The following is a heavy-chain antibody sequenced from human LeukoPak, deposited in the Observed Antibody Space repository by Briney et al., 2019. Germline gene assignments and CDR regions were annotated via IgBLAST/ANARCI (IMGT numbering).Heavy chain of an antibody. V-gene: IGHV3-23*01. Sequence: GGSLRLSYAASGFTFSNYALSWVRQAPGKGLEWVSDISGSGGSTYYADSVKGRFTISRDNSKNTMYLQMNSLRAEDTAVYYCAKRIQSAMAMGYWGQGTLVTVSS. D-gene: IGHD5-18*01. CDR2: ISGSGGST. CDR1: GFTFSNYA. CDR3: AKRIQSAMAMGY. J-gene: IGHJ4*02.